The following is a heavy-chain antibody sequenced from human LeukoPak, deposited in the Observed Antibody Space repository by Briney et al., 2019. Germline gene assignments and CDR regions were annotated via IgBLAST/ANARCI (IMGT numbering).Heavy chain of an antibody. D-gene: IGHD3-22*01. CDR3: ARLRRNSDKSGYYYYYDY. CDR1: GFTFSSYS. CDR2: VNTVSSYI. V-gene: IGHV3-21*01. J-gene: IGHJ4*02. Sequence: PGGSLRLSCAASGFTFSSYSFNWVRHAPGKGLEWVSSVNTVSSYIYYADSVRGRFTISRDNADNSVYLQMNGLRAEDTAVYYCARLRRNSDKSGYYYYYDYWGQGTLVTVSS.